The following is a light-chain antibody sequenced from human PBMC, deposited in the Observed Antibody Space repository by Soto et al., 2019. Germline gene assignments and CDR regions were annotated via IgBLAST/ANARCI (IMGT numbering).Light chain of an antibody. CDR2: EVS. CDR1: SSDVGGYNY. J-gene: IGLJ1*01. V-gene: IGLV2-14*01. CDR3: SSYTSSSTHYV. Sequence: QSALTQPASVSGSPGQSITISCTGTSSDVGGYNYVSWYQQHPGKAPKLMIYEVSNRPSGVSNRFSGSKSGNTASLTISGLQAEXEADYYCSSYTSSSTHYVFGTGTKLTVL.